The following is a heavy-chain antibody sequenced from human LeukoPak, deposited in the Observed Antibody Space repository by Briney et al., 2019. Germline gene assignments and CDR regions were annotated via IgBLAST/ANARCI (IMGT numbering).Heavy chain of an antibody. D-gene: IGHD6-13*01. CDR3: ARVIAAAGYYYYYYMDV. Sequence: GASVKVSCKASGYTFTSYYMYWVRQAPGQGLEWMGIVNPSGGSTSYAQKFQGRVTMTTDTSTSTAYMELRSLRSDDTAVYYCARVIAAAGYYYYYYMDVWGKGTTVTVSS. V-gene: IGHV1-46*01. CDR2: VNPSGGST. J-gene: IGHJ6*03. CDR1: GYTFTSYY.